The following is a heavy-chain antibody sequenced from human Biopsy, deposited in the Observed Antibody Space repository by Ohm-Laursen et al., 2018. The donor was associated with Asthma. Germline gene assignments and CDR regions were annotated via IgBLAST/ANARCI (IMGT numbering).Heavy chain of an antibody. Sequence: TLSLTCTVSGGSINNFYWSWIRQPPGKGLESIGHVSYSGSTNYNPSLKSRVTISIDASKNQFSLKLTSVTAADTAVYYCARGVDRVTGLLDHFDAWGQGTLVTVSS. D-gene: IGHD2-21*02. J-gene: IGHJ4*02. CDR1: GGSINNFY. CDR2: VSYSGST. V-gene: IGHV4-59*01. CDR3: ARGVDRVTGLLDHFDA.